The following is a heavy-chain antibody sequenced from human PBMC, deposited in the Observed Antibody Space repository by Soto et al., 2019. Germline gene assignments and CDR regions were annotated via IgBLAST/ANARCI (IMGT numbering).Heavy chain of an antibody. J-gene: IGHJ4*02. CDR2: ITGSGGST. CDR3: AKDRYGDYGGIDY. D-gene: IGHD4-17*01. V-gene: IGHV3-23*01. CDR1: GFTFSTYA. Sequence: EVQLLESGGGLVQPGGSLRLSCAASGFTFSTYAMIWVRQAPGKGLEWVSVITGSGGSTYYADSVKGRFTISRDTSKNTLFLQMNSLRAEDTAVYYCAKDRYGDYGGIDYWGQGSMVTGSS.